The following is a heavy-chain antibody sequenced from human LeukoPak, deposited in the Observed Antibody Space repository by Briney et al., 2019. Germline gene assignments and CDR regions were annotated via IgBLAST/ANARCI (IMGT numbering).Heavy chain of an antibody. CDR1: GLTFGDYA. D-gene: IGHD3-10*01. CDR2: IRTKPYGGTA. J-gene: IGHJ4*02. Sequence: GGSLRLSCAGSGLTFGDYAMSWFRQAPGKGLEWVGFIRTKPYGGTAEYAASVKGRFTISRDDSKSIAYLQMNSLKSEDTALYYCARRAYFYGSGSYYFDYWGQGTLVTVSS. CDR3: ARRAYFYGSGSYYFDY. V-gene: IGHV3-49*03.